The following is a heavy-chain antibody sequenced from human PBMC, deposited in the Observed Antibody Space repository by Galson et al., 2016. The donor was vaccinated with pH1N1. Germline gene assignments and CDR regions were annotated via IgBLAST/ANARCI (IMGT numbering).Heavy chain of an antibody. Sequence: SVKVSCKASGYTFTDYYLHWVRQAPGQGLKWMGRINPKSGVTDFAQNFQGRVTMTRDTSINTAYMELRRLRFDDTAVYYCASVGDCYNLVWGQGTLVTVSS. D-gene: IGHD5-24*01. CDR1: GYTFTDYY. V-gene: IGHV1-2*06. CDR2: INPKSGVT. J-gene: IGHJ4*02. CDR3: ASVGDCYNLV.